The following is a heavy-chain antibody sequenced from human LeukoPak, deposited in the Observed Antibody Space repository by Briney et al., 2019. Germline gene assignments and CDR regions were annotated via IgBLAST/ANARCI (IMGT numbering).Heavy chain of an antibody. CDR1: GGSFSGYY. D-gene: IGHD3-10*01. Sequence: SETLSLTCAVYGGSFSGYYWSWIRQPPGKGLERMGEINHSGSTTYNPTLKSRITISVGTSTNQFCLKLSSVTAADTAVYYCAREGVVRGVIITLEPYYYMDVCGKGTTFTMSS. J-gene: IGHJ6*03. V-gene: IGHV4-34*01. CDR2: INHSGST. CDR3: AREGVVRGVIITLEPYYYMDV.